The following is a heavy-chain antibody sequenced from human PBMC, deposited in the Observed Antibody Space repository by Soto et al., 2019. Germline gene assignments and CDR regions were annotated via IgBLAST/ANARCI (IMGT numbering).Heavy chain of an antibody. Sequence: LSLPCALSGFPYDAYEMHWFRPAPAKGLEWVAYMSNSGSISYYESCNQGQFTTSRDNANNSLYMQMNNLRVEDIAVYYCERELRSLDRGVTYSMDVWGQGTTVTVSS. J-gene: IGHJ6*02. D-gene: IGHD3-3*01. CDR2: MSNSGSIS. CDR1: GFPYDAYE. V-gene: IGHV3-48*03. CDR3: ERELRSLDRGVTYSMDV.